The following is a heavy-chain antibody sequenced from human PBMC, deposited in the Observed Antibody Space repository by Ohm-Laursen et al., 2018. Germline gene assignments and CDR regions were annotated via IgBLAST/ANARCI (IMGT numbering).Heavy chain of an antibody. J-gene: IGHJ4*02. CDR2: ISGSGTM. CDR3: AKEERAVAGISTPDY. CDR1: GFTFSSYA. Sequence: SLRLSCAASGFTFSSYAMSWVRQAPGKGLEWVSAISGSGTMYADSVRGRFTISRDTSKNTLYLQMNSLRAEDTAVYYCAKEERAVAGISTPDYWGQGTLVTVSS. V-gene: IGHV3-23*01. D-gene: IGHD6-19*01.